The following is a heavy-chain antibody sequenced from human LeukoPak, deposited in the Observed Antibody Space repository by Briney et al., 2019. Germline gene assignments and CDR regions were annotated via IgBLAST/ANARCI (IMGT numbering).Heavy chain of an antibody. CDR3: ARDMPNPDFLAVAFDY. D-gene: IGHD6-19*01. J-gene: IGHJ4*02. V-gene: IGHV1-69*04. Sequence: SVKVSCKASGGTFSSYAISWVRQAPGQGLEWMGRIIPILGIANYAQKFQGRVTITADKSTSTAYMELSSLRSEDTAVYCCARDMPNPDFLAVAFDYWGQGTLVTVSS. CDR2: IIPILGIA. CDR1: GGTFSSYA.